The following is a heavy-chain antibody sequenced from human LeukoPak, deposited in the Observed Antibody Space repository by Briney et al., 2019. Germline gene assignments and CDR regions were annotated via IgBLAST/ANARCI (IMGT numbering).Heavy chain of an antibody. CDR1: GFTFSSTH. D-gene: IGHD3-9*01. Sequence: GGSLRLSCAASGFTFSSTHMHWVRQAPGKGLEWVSGISWNSGSIGYADSVKGRFTISRDNAKNSLYLQMNSLRAEATALYYCAKSPYYDILTGYYFDYWGQGTLVTVSS. CDR2: ISWNSGSI. CDR3: AKSPYYDILTGYYFDY. V-gene: IGHV3-9*01. J-gene: IGHJ4*02.